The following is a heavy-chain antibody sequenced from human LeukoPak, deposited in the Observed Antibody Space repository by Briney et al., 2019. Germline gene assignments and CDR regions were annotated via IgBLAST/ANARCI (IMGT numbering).Heavy chain of an antibody. Sequence: PGGSLRLSXAASGFTFCSYSMNWVRQAPGKGLEWLSSISSSSSYIYYADSVKGRFTISRDNAKNSLYLQMNSLRAEDTAVYYCARDRSSGPAFDYWGQGTLVTVSS. V-gene: IGHV3-21*01. CDR2: ISSSSSYI. CDR1: GFTFCSYS. CDR3: ARDRSSGPAFDY. D-gene: IGHD3-22*01. J-gene: IGHJ4*02.